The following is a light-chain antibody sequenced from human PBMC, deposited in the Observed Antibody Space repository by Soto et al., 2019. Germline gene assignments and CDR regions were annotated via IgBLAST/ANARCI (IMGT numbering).Light chain of an antibody. V-gene: IGKV1-5*01. CDR3: QKYDDY. J-gene: IGKJ4*01. CDR1: QNIRNW. CDR2: GAT. Sequence: DIRMTQSPSTLSASVGDRVTITCRTSQNIRNWLAWYQQRPGKAPRLLIYGATTLESGVPSRFSGSGSGTEFTLTISSLQPDDFATYYCQKYDDYFGGGTRVELK.